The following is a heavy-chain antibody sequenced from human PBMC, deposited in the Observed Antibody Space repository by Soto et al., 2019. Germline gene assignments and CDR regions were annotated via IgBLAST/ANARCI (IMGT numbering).Heavy chain of an antibody. D-gene: IGHD3-22*01. CDR1: AYTF. Sequence: ASVKVSCKASAYTFSWVRQAPGQGLEWMGWISAYNGNTKYAQKFQGRVTMTTDTSTGTAYMELRSLRSDDTAVYYCARQNDRSIYRYWPMAVGGQGTRVTVS. CDR2: ISAYNGNT. CDR3: ARQNDRSIYRYWPMAV. J-gene: IGHJ6*02. V-gene: IGHV1-18*01.